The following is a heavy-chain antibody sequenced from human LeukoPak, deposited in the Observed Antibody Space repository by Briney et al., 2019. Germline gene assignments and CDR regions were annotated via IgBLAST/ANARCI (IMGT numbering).Heavy chain of an antibody. Sequence: GGSLRLSCAASGFTFSSYEMNWVRQAPGKGLEWVSYISSSGSTIYYADPVKGRFTISRDNARNSLYLQMNSLRAEDTAVYYCARDQALEDAFDIWGQGIMVTVSS. D-gene: IGHD3-16*02. CDR1: GFTFSSYE. CDR3: ARDQALEDAFDI. CDR2: ISSSGSTI. V-gene: IGHV3-48*03. J-gene: IGHJ3*02.